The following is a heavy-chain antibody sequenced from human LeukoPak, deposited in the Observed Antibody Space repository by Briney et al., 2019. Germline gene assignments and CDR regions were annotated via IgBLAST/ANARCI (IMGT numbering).Heavy chain of an antibody. D-gene: IGHD2-21*01. J-gene: IGHJ3*02. Sequence: ASVKVSCKASGYTFTSYYVHWVRQAPGQGLEWMGIINPSGGSTSYAQKFQGRVTMTRDTSTSTVYMELSSLRSEDTAVYYCARDFVAPNDAFDIWGQGTMVTVSS. CDR3: ARDFVAPNDAFDI. CDR2: INPSGGST. CDR1: GYTFTSYY. V-gene: IGHV1-46*01.